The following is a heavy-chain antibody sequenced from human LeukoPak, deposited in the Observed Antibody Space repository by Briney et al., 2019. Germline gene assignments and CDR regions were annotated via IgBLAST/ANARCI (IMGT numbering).Heavy chain of an antibody. D-gene: IGHD5-12*01. J-gene: IGHJ4*02. CDR3: AREGPWRSDY. CDR2: INPNSGAT. V-gene: IGHV1-2*02. Sequence: ASVKVSCKASGYTFTDYYMHWVRQAPGQGLGWMGWINPNSGATNCAQDFQGRVTMTRDTSINTIYMELTRLTSDDTAVYFCAREGPWRSDYWGQGTLVTVSS. CDR1: GYTFTDYY.